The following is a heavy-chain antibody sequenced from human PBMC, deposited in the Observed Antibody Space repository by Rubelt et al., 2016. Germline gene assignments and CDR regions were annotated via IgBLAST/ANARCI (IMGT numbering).Heavy chain of an antibody. CDR3: ARDRIRIAARQGWYFDL. D-gene: IGHD6-6*01. J-gene: IGHJ2*01. V-gene: IGHV1-18*01. CDR1: GYTFTSYG. Sequence: QVQLVQSGAEVKKPGASVKVSCKASGYTFTSYGISWVRQAPGQGLEWMGWIRAYNGNNNYAQKRQGRVTMTTDTSTSTAYMELRSLRSDDTAVYYCARDRIRIAARQGWYFDLWGRGTLVTVSS. CDR2: IRAYNGNN.